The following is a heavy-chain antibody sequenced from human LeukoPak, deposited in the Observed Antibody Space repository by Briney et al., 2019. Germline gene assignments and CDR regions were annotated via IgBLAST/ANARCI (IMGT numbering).Heavy chain of an antibody. CDR1: GGTFSSYA. Sequence: GASVKVSCKASGGTFSSYAISWVRQAPGQGLEWMGGIIPIFGTANYAQKFQGRVTITADESTSTAYMELSSLRSEDTAVYYCARVYSSGWGFDYWGQGTLVTVSS. V-gene: IGHV1-69*13. J-gene: IGHJ4*02. CDR3: ARVYSSGWGFDY. CDR2: IIPIFGTA. D-gene: IGHD6-19*01.